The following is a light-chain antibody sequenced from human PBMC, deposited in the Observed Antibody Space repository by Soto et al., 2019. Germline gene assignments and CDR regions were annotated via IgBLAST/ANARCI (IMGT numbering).Light chain of an antibody. J-gene: IGLJ1*01. CDR1: SSEDSSYNR. CDR3: SSYTSNSTYV. V-gene: IGLV2-18*02. CDR2: EVN. Sequence: QSVLTQPPSVSGSPGQSVTISCTGTSSEDSSYNRVSWYQQPPGTAPKIMIYEVNNRPSGDPDRFSGSKSGNMASLTFSGFYAEDEADYYCSSYTSNSTYVFGPGTKVTVL.